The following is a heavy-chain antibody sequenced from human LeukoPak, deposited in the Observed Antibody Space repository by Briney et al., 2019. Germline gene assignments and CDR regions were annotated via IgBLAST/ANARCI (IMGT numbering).Heavy chain of an antibody. Sequence: GGSLRLSCAASGFTFDDYAMHWVRQAPGKGLEWVSLISGDGGSTYYADSVKGRFTISRDNSKNSLYLQMNCLRAEDTAVSYCRCEVGDSSGYSQHAFDIWGQGTMVTVSS. CDR2: ISGDGGST. CDR3: RCEVGDSSGYSQHAFDI. D-gene: IGHD3-22*01. J-gene: IGHJ3*02. V-gene: IGHV3-43*02. CDR1: GFTFDDYA.